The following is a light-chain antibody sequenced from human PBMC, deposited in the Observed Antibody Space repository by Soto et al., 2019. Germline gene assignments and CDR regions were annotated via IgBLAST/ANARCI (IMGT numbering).Light chain of an antibody. Sequence: SALTQPPSASGSPGQSVTISCTGTSSDVGGYNYVSWYQQHPGKAPKLMIYEVSKRPSGVPDRFSGSKSGNTASLTVSGLQAEDEADYYCCSYAGSSTPYVFGTGTKVTVL. J-gene: IGLJ1*01. CDR2: EVS. V-gene: IGLV2-8*01. CDR3: CSYAGSSTPYV. CDR1: SSDVGGYNY.